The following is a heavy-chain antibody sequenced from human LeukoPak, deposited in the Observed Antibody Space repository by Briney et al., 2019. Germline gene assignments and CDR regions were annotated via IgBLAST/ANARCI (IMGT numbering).Heavy chain of an antibody. Sequence: SETLSLTCTVSGGSISSSSYYWGWIRQPPGKGLEWIGSIYYSGSTYYNPSLKSRVTISVDTSKNQFSLKLSSVTAADTAVYYCARLRVGYYDSSGTAWYFDYWGQGTLVTVSS. CDR1: GGSISSSSYY. CDR3: ARLRVGYYDSSGTAWYFDY. CDR2: IYYSGST. D-gene: IGHD3-22*01. V-gene: IGHV4-39*01. J-gene: IGHJ4*02.